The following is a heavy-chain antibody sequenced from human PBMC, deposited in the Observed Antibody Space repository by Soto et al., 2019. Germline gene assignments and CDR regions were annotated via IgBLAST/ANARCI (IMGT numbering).Heavy chain of an antibody. CDR2: IYYSGST. Sequence: QLQLQESGPGLVKPSETLSLTCTVSGGSISSSSYYWGWIRQPPGKGLEWIGSIYYSGSTYYNPSLKSRSTMSVDTSERQYSLKLSSVTAADTAVYYCAGKPSIGAARGWFDPLGQGTLITVSS. J-gene: IGHJ5*02. CDR3: AGKPSIGAARGWFDP. CDR1: GGSISSSSYY. V-gene: IGHV4-39*01. D-gene: IGHD6-6*01.